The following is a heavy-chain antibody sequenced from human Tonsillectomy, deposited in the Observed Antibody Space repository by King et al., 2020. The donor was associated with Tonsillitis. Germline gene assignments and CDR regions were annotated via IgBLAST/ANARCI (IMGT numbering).Heavy chain of an antibody. CDR3: ARDAVYDYGHRLFDY. Sequence: QLQESGPGLVKPSETLSLTCTVSGGSISSYYWSWIRQPPGKGLEWIGYMYYRGSTNYNPSLKSRVTISVDTSKKQFSLKLTSVTAADTAIYYCARDAVYDYGHRLFDYWGQGTLVSVSS. V-gene: IGHV4-59*01. CDR2: MYYRGST. J-gene: IGHJ4*02. CDR1: GGSISSYY. D-gene: IGHD4-17*01.